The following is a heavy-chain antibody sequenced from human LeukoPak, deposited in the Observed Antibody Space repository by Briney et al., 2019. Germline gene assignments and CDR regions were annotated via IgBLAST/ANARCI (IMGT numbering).Heavy chain of an antibody. CDR3: ARLYSSGYHYDY. V-gene: IGHV3-7*02. D-gene: IGHD3-22*01. CDR2: IKQDGSEK. CDR1: GFIFSNYW. Sequence: GGSLRLSCAASGFIFSNYWMSWVRQAPGKGLEWVANIKQDGSEKYYVDSVKGRFTISRDNAKNSLYLQMNSLRAEDTAVYYCARLYSSGYHYDYWGQGTLVTVSS. J-gene: IGHJ4*02.